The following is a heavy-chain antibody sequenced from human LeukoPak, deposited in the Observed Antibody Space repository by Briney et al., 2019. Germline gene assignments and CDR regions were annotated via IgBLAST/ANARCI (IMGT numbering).Heavy chain of an antibody. D-gene: IGHD3-10*01. J-gene: IGHJ4*02. CDR1: GGSFSGYY. Sequence: PSETLSLTCAVYGGSFSGYYWSWIRQPPGKGLEWIGEINHSGSTNYNPSLKSRVTISVDTSKNQLSLKLSSVTAADTAVYYCARAERVGGVIIDGLDYWGQGTLVTVSS. CDR3: ARAERVGGVIIDGLDY. CDR2: INHSGST. V-gene: IGHV4-34*01.